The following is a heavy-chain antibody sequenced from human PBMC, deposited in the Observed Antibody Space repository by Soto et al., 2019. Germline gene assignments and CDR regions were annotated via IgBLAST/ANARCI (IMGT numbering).Heavy chain of an antibody. CDR1: GFTFSSYA. Sequence: GESLKISCAASGFTFSSYAMSWVRQAPGKGLEWVSAISGSGGSTYYADSVKGRFTISRDNSKNTLYLQMNSLRAEDTAVYYCAKDLKERAVWVFDYWGQGTLVTVSS. V-gene: IGHV3-23*01. CDR2: ISGSGGST. J-gene: IGHJ4*02. D-gene: IGHD1-1*01. CDR3: AKDLKERAVWVFDY.